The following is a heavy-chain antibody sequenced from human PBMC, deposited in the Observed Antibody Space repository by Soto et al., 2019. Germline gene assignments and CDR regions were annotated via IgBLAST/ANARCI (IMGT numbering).Heavy chain of an antibody. J-gene: IGHJ5*02. CDR2: INSDGSST. CDR3: ARTADIVVVPAWIPFDP. CDR1: GFTFSSYW. D-gene: IGHD2-2*01. Sequence: RLSXXASGFTFSSYWMHXVRQAPGXXLVWVSRINSDGSSTSYADSVKGRFTISRDNAKNTLYLQMNSLRAEDTAVYYCARTADIVVVPAWIPFDPWGQGTLVTVSS. V-gene: IGHV3-74*01.